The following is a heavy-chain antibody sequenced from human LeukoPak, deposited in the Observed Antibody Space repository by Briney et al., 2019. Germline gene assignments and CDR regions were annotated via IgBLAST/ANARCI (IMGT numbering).Heavy chain of an antibody. CDR1: GGAISSYY. J-gene: IGHJ4*02. CDR3: ASVATPKKYSSGWYGYNFDY. Sequence: SETLSLTCTVSGGAISSYYWSWLRQPAGKGLEWIGRIYTSGSTNYNPSLKSRVTMSVDTSKNQFSLKLSSVTAADTAVYYCASVATPKKYSSGWYGYNFDYWGQGTLVTVPS. CDR2: IYTSGST. D-gene: IGHD6-19*01. V-gene: IGHV4-4*07.